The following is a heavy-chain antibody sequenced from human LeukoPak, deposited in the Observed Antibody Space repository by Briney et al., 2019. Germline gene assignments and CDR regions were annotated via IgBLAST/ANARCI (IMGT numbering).Heavy chain of an antibody. D-gene: IGHD3-10*01. J-gene: IGHJ5*02. Sequence: PSETLSLTCSISGYSISSGYFWGWIRQPPGKGLEWIGNIHHDGITYYNPSLKSRVTISLDPSKNQFSLKLSSVTAADTAVYYCARLYYGSGSPKFDPWGQGTLVTVSS. CDR3: ARLYYGSGSPKFDP. CDR2: IHHDGIT. V-gene: IGHV4-38-2*02. CDR1: GYSISSGYF.